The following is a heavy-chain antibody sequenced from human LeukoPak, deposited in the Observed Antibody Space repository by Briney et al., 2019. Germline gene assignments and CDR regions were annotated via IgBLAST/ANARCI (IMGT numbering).Heavy chain of an antibody. D-gene: IGHD3-3*01. CDR1: GFTFRNYA. CDR3: ARDFWATNYYYGMDV. CDR2: ISGSGDSV. J-gene: IGHJ6*02. Sequence: GGSLRLSCAASGFTFRNYAMAWVRQAPGKGLECVSAISGSGDSVRHADSVKGRFTISRDNSKNTLYLQMDNLRAEDMALYYCARDFWATNYYYGMDVWGQGTTVTVS. V-gene: IGHV3-23*01.